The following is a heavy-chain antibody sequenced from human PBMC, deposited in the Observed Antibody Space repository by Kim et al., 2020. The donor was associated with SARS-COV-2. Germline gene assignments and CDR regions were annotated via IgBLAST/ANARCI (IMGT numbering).Heavy chain of an antibody. J-gene: IGHJ4*02. CDR1: GFTFGDYA. CDR3: TRVGPDYGDPNFDY. CDR2: IRSKAYGGTT. V-gene: IGHV3-49*03. D-gene: IGHD4-17*01. Sequence: GGSLRLSCTASGFTFGDYAMSWFRQAPGKGLEWVGFIRSKAYGGTTEYAASVKGRFTISRDDSKSIAYLQMNSLKTEDTAVYYCTRVGPDYGDPNFDYWGQGTLVTVSS.